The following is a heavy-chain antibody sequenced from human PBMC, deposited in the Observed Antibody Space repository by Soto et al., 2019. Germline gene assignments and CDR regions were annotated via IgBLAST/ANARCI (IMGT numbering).Heavy chain of an antibody. D-gene: IGHD3-10*02. CDR1: GYTFTSYD. CDR3: TRDLGRNYVAY. V-gene: IGHV1-8*01. J-gene: IGHJ4*02. Sequence: GAPVKVSCKASGYTFTSYDINWVRQATGQGLEWMGCMNRNSGNTGYAQKFQGRVTMTRNTSVTTGYMELSSLRSEDTAVYYCTRDLGRNYVAYWGQGTLVTVSS. CDR2: MNRNSGNT.